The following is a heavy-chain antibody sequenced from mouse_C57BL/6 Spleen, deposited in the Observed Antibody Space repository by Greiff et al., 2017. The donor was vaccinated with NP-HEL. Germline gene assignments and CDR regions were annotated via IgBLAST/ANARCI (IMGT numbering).Heavy chain of an antibody. J-gene: IGHJ4*01. D-gene: IGHD2-5*01. CDR1: GYTFTSYW. CDR2: IYPGSGST. V-gene: IGHV1-55*01. CDR3: ARPYYSNYYAMDY. Sequence: VQLQQSGAELVKPGASVKMSCKASGYTFTSYWITWVKQRPGQGLEWIGDIYPGSGSTNYNEKFKSKATLTVDTSSSTAYMQLSSLTSEDSAVYYCARPYYSNYYAMDYWGQGTSVTVSS.